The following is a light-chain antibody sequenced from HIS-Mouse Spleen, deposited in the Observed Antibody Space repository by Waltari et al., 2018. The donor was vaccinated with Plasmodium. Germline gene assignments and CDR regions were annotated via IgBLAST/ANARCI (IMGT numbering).Light chain of an antibody. CDR1: ALPKKY. CDR3: YATDSSGNHRV. V-gene: IGLV3-10*01. CDR2: EDS. J-gene: IGLJ3*02. Sequence: SYDLTQPPSVPVSPGQPARITCPGDALPKKYAYWYQQKSGQAPGLVIYEDSKRPSGIPERFDGSSSGTMATLTISGAQVEDEADYYCYATDSSGNHRVFGGGTKLTVL.